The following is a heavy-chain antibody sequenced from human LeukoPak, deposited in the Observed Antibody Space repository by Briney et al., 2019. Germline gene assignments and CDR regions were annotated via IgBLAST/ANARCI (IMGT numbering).Heavy chain of an antibody. CDR3: TTLAAAPGGY. J-gene: IGHJ4*02. CDR1: GFTFSNAW. Sequence: GGSLRLSCAASGFTFSNAWMNWVRQAPGKGLEWVGRIKSKTGGGTTDYAAPVKGRFTISRDDSKNTLYLQMNSLKTEDTAVYYCTTLAAAPGGYWGQGTLVTVSS. CDR2: IKSKTGGGTT. V-gene: IGHV3-15*07. D-gene: IGHD6-13*01.